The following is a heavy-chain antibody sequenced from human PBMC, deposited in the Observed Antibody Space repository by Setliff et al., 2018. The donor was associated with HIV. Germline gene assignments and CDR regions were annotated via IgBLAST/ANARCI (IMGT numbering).Heavy chain of an antibody. CDR1: DDPISSYY. CDR2: LYVSGDT. Sequence: SETLSLTCYVTDDPISSYYWSWVRQPAGKGLEWIGCLYVSGDTNYNPSLKSRVTMPLDTSKKHFSLNLKSVTAADTAVYYCALTGHRLLRGYMDVWGKGTTVTVSS. V-gene: IGHV4-4*07. CDR3: ALTGHRLLRGYMDV. D-gene: IGHD2-15*01. J-gene: IGHJ6*03.